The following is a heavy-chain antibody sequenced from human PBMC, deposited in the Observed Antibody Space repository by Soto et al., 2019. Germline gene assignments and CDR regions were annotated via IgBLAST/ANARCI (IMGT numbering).Heavy chain of an antibody. J-gene: IGHJ4*02. CDR1: GGTFRNYP. CDR3: ARGPLVVLNYFES. CDR2: IFPLTDIP. V-gene: IGHV1-69*02. Sequence: QVQLVQSGTEVKKPGSSVKVSCKASGGTFRNYPINWVRQAPGQGLEWMGSIFPLTDIPDYEQNFQARLQIRADKSTSTAYMELSSLTSDDTAMYFCARGPLVVLNYFESWGQGTLVTVSS.